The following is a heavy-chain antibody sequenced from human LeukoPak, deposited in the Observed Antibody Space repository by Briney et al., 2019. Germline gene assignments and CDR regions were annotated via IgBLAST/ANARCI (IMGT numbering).Heavy chain of an antibody. V-gene: IGHV4-4*07. D-gene: IGHD6-25*01. J-gene: IGHJ4*02. CDR2: IYTSGST. CDR3: AGEWYSSGWLYFDY. CDR1: GGSISSYY. Sequence: SETLSLTCTVSGGSISSYYWSWIRQPAGKGLEWIGRIYTSGSTNYNPSLKSRVTMSVDTSKNQFSLKLSSVTAADTAVYYCAGEWYSSGWLYFDYWGQGTLVTVSS.